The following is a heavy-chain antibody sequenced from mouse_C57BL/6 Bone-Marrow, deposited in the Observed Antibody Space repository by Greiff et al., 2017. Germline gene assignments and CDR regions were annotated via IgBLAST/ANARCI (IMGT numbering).Heavy chain of an antibody. V-gene: IGHV2-2*01. D-gene: IGHD1-1*01. CDR3: ARGYYGSSHVYFDY. CDR2: IWSGGST. Sequence: VQLQQSGPGLVQPSQSLSITCTVSGFSLTSYGVHWVRQSPGKGLEWLGVIWSGGSTDYNAAFISRLSISKDNSKSQVFFKMNSLQADDTAIYYCARGYYGSSHVYFDYWGQGTTLTVSS. J-gene: IGHJ2*01. CDR1: GFSLTSYG.